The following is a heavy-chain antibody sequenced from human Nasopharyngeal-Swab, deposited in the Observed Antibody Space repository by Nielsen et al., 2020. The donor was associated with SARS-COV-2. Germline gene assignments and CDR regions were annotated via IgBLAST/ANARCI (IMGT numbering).Heavy chain of an antibody. V-gene: IGHV3-7*01. CDR2: IKQDGSEK. J-gene: IGHJ4*02. D-gene: IGHD2/OR15-2a*01. Sequence: GGSLRLSCAASGFTFSSYWMSWVRQAPGKGLEWVANIKQDGSEKYYVDSVKGRFTISRDNAKNSLYLQMSSLGVEDTATYFCTKFSSAQGGNYWGQGTLVTVSS. CDR1: GFTFSSYW. CDR3: TKFSSAQGGNY.